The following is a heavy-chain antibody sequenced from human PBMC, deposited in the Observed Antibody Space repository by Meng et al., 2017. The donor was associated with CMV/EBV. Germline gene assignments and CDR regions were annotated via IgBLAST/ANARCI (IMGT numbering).Heavy chain of an antibody. CDR3: ARKYQLLSWFDP. CDR2: ISAYNGNT. Sequence: ASVKVSCKASGYTFTSYGISWVRQAPGQGLEWMGWISAYNGNTNYAQKLQGRVTMTTDTSTSTAYMELRSLRSEDTAVYYCARKYQLLSWFDPWGQGTLVTVSS. CDR1: GYTFTSYG. D-gene: IGHD2-2*01. J-gene: IGHJ5*02. V-gene: IGHV1-18*01.